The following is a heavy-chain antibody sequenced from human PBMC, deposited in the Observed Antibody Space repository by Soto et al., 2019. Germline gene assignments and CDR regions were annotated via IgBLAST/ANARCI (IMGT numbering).Heavy chain of an antibody. CDR1: CDTSTSYY. D-gene: IGHD3-22*01. CDR2: IHNSGTS. J-gene: IGHJ5*01. CDR3: ARDFYDSVGYTWFDS. V-gene: IGHV4-59*01. Sequence: SETLSLTCTVSCDTSTSYYWGWIRQAPGKGLEWIGHIHNSGTSTHNPSLNGRVTISIDMSKKQFSLKLTSLTSADTAVYYCARDFYDSVGYTWFDSWSQGTLVTVSS.